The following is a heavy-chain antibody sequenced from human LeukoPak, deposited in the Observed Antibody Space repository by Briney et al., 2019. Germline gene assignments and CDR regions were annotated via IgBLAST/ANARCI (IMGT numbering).Heavy chain of an antibody. D-gene: IGHD6-6*01. J-gene: IGHJ4*02. CDR2: IYYSGST. CDR3: ARDGAYSSSRAPFDY. V-gene: IGHV4-39*07. Sequence: SETLSLTCTVSGGSISSSSYYWGWIRQPPGKGLEWIGSIYYSGSTYYNPSLKSRVTISVDTSKNQFSLKLSSVTAADTAVYYCARDGAYSSSRAPFDYWGQGTLVTVSS. CDR1: GGSISSSSYY.